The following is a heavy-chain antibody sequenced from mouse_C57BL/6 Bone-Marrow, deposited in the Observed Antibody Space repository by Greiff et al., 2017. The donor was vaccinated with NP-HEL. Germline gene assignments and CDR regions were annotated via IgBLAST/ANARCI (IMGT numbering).Heavy chain of an antibody. V-gene: IGHV1-55*01. CDR3: APYYYGSSYGAY. CDR2: IYPGSGST. CDR1: GYTFTSYW. J-gene: IGHJ3*01. D-gene: IGHD1-1*01. Sequence: QVQLQQPGAELVKPGASVKMSCKASGYTFTSYWITWVKQRPGQGLEWIGDIYPGSGSTNYNEKFKSKATLTVDTSSSTAYMQLSSLTSEDSAVYYCAPYYYGSSYGAYWGQGTLVTVSA.